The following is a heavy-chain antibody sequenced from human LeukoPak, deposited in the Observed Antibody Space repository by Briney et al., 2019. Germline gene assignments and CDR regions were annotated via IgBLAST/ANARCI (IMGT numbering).Heavy chain of an antibody. CDR2: INAGYGNT. V-gene: IGHV1-3*01. CDR3: ARTQSVYYGGNSGAFDI. D-gene: IGHD4-23*01. J-gene: IGHJ3*02. CDR1: GYTFTSYA. Sequence: ASVKVSCKASGYTFTSYAMHWVRQAPGQRLEWMGWINAGYGNTKYSQKFQGRVTITRDTSASTAYMELSSLRSEDTAVYYCARTQSVYYGGNSGAFDIWGQGTMVTVSS.